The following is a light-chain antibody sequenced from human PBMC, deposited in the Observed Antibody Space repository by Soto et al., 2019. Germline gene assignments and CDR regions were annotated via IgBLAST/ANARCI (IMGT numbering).Light chain of an antibody. Sequence: EIVLTQSPGTLSLSPGERATLSCRASQSVSNSYLAWYQQKPGQAPRLLLYGVSSRATGIPDRFSGSGSGTDFTLTISRLEPEDFAVYYCHQYGSSPYTFGQGTKLEI. J-gene: IGKJ2*01. CDR2: GVS. CDR3: HQYGSSPYT. V-gene: IGKV3-20*01. CDR1: QSVSNSY.